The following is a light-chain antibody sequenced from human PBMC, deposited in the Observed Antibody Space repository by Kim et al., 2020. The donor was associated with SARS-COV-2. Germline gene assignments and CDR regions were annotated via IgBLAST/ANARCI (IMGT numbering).Light chain of an antibody. Sequence: EIVMTQSPTTLSVSPGERATLSCRASQSVSSNLAWYQQKPGQAPRLLIYGASTRATGIPARFSGSGSGTEFTLTISSLQSEDFAVYYCQQYNNWPRTFRQGTKADI. CDR1: QSVSSN. J-gene: IGKJ1*01. V-gene: IGKV3-15*01. CDR2: GAS. CDR3: QQYNNWPRT.